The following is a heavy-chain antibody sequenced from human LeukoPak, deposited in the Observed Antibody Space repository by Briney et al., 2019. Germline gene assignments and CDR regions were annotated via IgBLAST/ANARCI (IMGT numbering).Heavy chain of an antibody. CDR3: ARDANTAMDSYYFDY. V-gene: IGHV3-11*01. CDR2: ISSSGSTI. Sequence: GGSLRLSCAASGFTFSDYYMSWIRQAPGKGLEWVSYISSSGSTIYYADSVKGRFTISRDNAKNSLYLQMNSLRAEDTAVYYCARDANTAMDSYYFDYWGQGTLVTVSS. J-gene: IGHJ4*02. D-gene: IGHD5-18*01. CDR1: GFTFSDYY.